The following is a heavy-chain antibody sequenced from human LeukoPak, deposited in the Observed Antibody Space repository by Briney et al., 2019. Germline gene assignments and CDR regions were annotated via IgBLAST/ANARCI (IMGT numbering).Heavy chain of an antibody. D-gene: IGHD2-21*01. CDR2: IYSGGST. CDR3: ARLLAY. Sequence: GGSLRLSCAASGFTFSSYSMNWVRQAPGKGLEWVSVIYSGGSTYYADSVKGRFTISRDNSKNTLYLQMNSLRAEDTAVYYCARLLAYWGQGTLVTVSS. CDR1: GFTFSSYS. J-gene: IGHJ4*02. V-gene: IGHV3-66*02.